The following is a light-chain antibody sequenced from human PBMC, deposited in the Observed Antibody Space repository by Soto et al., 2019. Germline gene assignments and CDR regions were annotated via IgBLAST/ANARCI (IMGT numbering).Light chain of an antibody. V-gene: IGKV3-15*01. J-gene: IGKJ1*01. CDR1: QSVSSN. CDR2: GAS. CDR3: QQYNNWLGT. Sequence: EIVITQSPSTLSFSPLEIATLSCRASQSVSSNLAWYQQKPGQAPRLLIYGASTRATGIPARFSGSGSGTEFTLTISSLQSEDFAVYYCQQYNNWLGTFGQGTKVDI.